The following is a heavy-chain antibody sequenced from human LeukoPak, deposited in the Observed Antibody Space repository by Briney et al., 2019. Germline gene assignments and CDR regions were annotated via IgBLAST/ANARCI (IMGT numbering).Heavy chain of an antibody. D-gene: IGHD4-17*01. CDR1: GFTFSSYA. Sequence: GGSLRLSCAASGFTFSSYAMSWVRQAPGKGLEWVSAISGSGGSTYYADSVKGRFTISRDNSKNTLYLQMNSLRAEDTAVYYCAQGPDYGDYAYSWGQGTLVTVSS. V-gene: IGHV3-23*01. J-gene: IGHJ4*02. CDR2: ISGSGGST. CDR3: AQGPDYGDYAYS.